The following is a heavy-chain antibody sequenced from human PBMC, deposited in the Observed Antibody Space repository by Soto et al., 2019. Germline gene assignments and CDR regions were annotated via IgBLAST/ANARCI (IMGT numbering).Heavy chain of an antibody. V-gene: IGHV3-30*18. CDR1: GFSFSSYA. D-gene: IGHD3-3*01. J-gene: IGHJ1*01. CDR2: ISHDGNIK. CDR3: AKELAYGDFWRGLEH. Sequence: QVQLVESGGGVVQPGRSLRLSCAASGFSFSSYAMHWVRQAPGQGLEWVAIISHDGNIKRYADFVEGRFIVFRDNSNNNLWLQMESLKTDDTAVYYCAKELAYGDFWRGLEHWGQGTLVPVAS.